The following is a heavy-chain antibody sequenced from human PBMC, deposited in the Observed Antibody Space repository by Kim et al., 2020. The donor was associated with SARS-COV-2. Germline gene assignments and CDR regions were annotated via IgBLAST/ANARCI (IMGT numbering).Heavy chain of an antibody. CDR3: ARGESRGYAVGVPDY. D-gene: IGHD3-16*01. CDR1: GGSFSGYY. Sequence: SETLSLTCAVYGGSFSGYYWSWIRQPPGKGLEWIGEINHSGSTNYNPSLKSRVTISVDTSKNQFSLKLGSVTAADTAVYYCARGESRGYAVGVPDYWGQGTLVTVSS. CDR2: INHSGST. V-gene: IGHV4-34*01. J-gene: IGHJ4*02.